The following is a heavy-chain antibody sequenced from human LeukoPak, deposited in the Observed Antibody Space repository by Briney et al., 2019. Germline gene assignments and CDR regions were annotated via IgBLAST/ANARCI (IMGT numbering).Heavy chain of an antibody. Sequence: GGSLRLSCAASGFTFSSYAMHWVRQAPGKGLEWVAVISYDGSNKYYADSVKGRFTISRDNSKNTLYLQMNSLRAEDTAVYYCAKSRPLTWNDVHYYYMDVWGKGTTVTVSS. V-gene: IGHV3-30-3*02. D-gene: IGHD1-1*01. CDR2: ISYDGSNK. J-gene: IGHJ6*03. CDR3: AKSRPLTWNDVHYYYMDV. CDR1: GFTFSSYA.